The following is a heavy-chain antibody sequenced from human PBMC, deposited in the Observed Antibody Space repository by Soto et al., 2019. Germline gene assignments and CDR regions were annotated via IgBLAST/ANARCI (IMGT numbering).Heavy chain of an antibody. CDR1: GFSLSISGMW. CDR3: ARIPRSHWAFDY. D-gene: IGHD3-16*01. CDR2: IDWDDDK. V-gene: IGHV2-70*01. Sequence: SGPTLVNPTQTLTLTCTFSGFSLSISGMWGSWIRQRPGKAVEWLALIDWDDDKYYSTSLKTRLTISKDTSKSQVVLTMTHIDPVDTPTYSCARIPRSHWAFDYCGQGTLVTVSS. J-gene: IGHJ4*02.